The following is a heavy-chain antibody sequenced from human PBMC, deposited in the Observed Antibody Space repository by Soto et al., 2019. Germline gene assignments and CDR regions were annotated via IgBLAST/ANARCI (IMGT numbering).Heavy chain of an antibody. CDR3: VKDDGGYPPTAPH. CDR2: ISGSGDRT. Sequence: EVQLLESGGGLVQPGGSLRLSCAASGITISNYPMSWVRQAPGKGLDWVSGISGSGDRTYYADSAKGPFTISKDISRNSRSLHLERLGVEATAVYFCVKDDGGYPPTAPHWGQGPLAAVSA. CDR1: GITISNYP. V-gene: IGHV3-23*01. D-gene: IGHD3-22*01. J-gene: IGHJ4*02.